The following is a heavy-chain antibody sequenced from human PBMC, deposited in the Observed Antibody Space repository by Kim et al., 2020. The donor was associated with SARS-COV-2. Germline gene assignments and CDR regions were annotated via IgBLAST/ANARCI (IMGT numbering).Heavy chain of an antibody. CDR1: GYTFTSYD. CDR2: MNPNSGNT. D-gene: IGHD3-9*01. V-gene: IGHV1-8*01. J-gene: IGHJ6*02. CDR3: ARVWRAKYYDILTGPGGMDV. Sequence: ASVKVSCKASGYTFTSYDINWVRQATGQRLEWMGWMNPNSGNTGYAQKFQGRVTMTRNTSISTAYMELSSLRSEDTAVYYCARVWRAKYYDILTGPGGMDVWGQGTTVTVSS.